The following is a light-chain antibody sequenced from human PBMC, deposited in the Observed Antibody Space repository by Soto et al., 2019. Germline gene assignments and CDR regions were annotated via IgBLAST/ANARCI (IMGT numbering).Light chain of an antibody. V-gene: IGLV1-44*01. CDR1: SSNIGSNP. CDR3: ATWDDSLNGHVV. Sequence: QSVLTQPPSASGTPGQKVTISCSRSSSNIGSNPVDWYQHLPGTAPKLLISSNNQRPSGVPDRFSGSKSGTSASLAISGLQSEDEADYYCATWDDSLNGHVVFGGGTKLTVL. CDR2: SNN. J-gene: IGLJ2*01.